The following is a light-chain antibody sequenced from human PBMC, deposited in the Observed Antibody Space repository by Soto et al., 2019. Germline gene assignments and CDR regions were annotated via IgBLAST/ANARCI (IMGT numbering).Light chain of an antibody. CDR3: QRYGTSLTWT. CDR1: ETVGRN. J-gene: IGKJ1*01. V-gene: IGKV3-20*01. Sequence: EIVMAQSPGTLSVSLGERATLSCRASETVGRNLAWYQHRPGQAPRLLIYGASTRATGIPARFSGSGSETDFTLTISRLEPEDFAVYYCQRYGTSLTWTFGQGTKVDIK. CDR2: GAS.